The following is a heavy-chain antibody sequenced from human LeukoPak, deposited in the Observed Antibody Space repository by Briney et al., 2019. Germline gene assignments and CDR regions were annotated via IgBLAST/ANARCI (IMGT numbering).Heavy chain of an antibody. CDR2: ITPLSATP. V-gene: IGHV1-69*06. CDR1: AGMFNTYA. J-gene: IGHJ3*01. Sequence: SVKVSCKASAGMFNTYAISWVRQAPGHGLEWMGRITPLSATPSQSQWIQGRVTITADISTNTVYLDLSSLRSEDAALYFCAGDPPGTPVGFDVWGQGTMVTVSS. D-gene: IGHD3-10*01. CDR3: AGDPPGTPVGFDV.